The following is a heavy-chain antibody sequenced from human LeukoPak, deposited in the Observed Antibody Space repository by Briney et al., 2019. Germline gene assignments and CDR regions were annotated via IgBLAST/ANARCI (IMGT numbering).Heavy chain of an antibody. CDR2: ISYDGSNK. CDR1: GFTFSSYA. J-gene: IGHJ4*02. D-gene: IGHD6-19*01. CDR3: ARDGASRQWLGFFDY. V-gene: IGHV3-30*04. Sequence: GSLRLSCAASGFTFSSYATHWVRQAPGKGLEWVAVISYDGSNKYYADSVKGRFTISRDNSKNTLYLQMNSLRAEDTAVYYCARDGASRQWLGFFDYWGQGTLVTVSS.